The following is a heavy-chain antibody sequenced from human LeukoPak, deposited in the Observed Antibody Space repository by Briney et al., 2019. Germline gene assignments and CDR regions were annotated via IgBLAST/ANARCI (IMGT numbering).Heavy chain of an antibody. Sequence: SETLSLTCTVSGGSLSSYYWSWIRQPPGKGLEWIGYIYYSGSTNYNPSLKSRVTISVDTSKNQFSLKLSSVTAADTAVYYCARGNLYDILTGSFSPDAFDIWGQGTMVTVSS. CDR2: IYYSGST. J-gene: IGHJ3*02. CDR1: GGSLSSYY. D-gene: IGHD3-9*01. CDR3: ARGNLYDILTGSFSPDAFDI. V-gene: IGHV4-59*01.